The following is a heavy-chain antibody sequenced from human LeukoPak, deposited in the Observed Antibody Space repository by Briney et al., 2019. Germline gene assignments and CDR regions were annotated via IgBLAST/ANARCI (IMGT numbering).Heavy chain of an antibody. J-gene: IGHJ4*02. CDR3: AELTSMVEQY. V-gene: IGHV3-74*01. Sequence: GGSLRLSCAASGLTLSSYWMHWVRQAPGKGLVWVSRINSNGSSTRYADSVKGRFTISRDNAKNTLYLQMNSLRAEDTAVYYCAELTSMVEQYWGQGTLVSLSS. CDR2: INSNGSST. D-gene: IGHD3-10*01. CDR1: GLTLSSYW.